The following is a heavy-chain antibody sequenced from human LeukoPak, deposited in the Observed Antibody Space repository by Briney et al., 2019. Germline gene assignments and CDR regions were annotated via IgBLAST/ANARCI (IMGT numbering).Heavy chain of an antibody. CDR3: ARGRGTSGSNRDFYYYYYMDV. D-gene: IGHD2-15*01. Sequence: ASVKVSCKASGYTFTSYAMHWVRQAPGQRPEWMGWMNGGNGNTKYSQKFQGRITLIRDTSAATAYMELSSLRHDDLAVYYCARGRGTSGSNRDFYYYYYMDVWSKGTTVTVSS. V-gene: IGHV1-3*01. J-gene: IGHJ6*03. CDR2: MNGGNGNT. CDR1: GYTFTSYA.